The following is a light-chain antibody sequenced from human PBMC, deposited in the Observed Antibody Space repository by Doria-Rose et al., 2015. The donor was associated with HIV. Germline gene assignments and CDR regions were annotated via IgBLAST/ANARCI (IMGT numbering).Light chain of an antibody. CDR3: ATWDSSLSAGV. V-gene: IGLV1-51*01. Sequence: PGQKVTISCSGSSSNIGDSYVSWYQQLPGTAPKLLIYDDDRRPSGIPDRFSGSKSGASATPGITGLQTGDEADYFCATWDSSLSAGVFGGGTRLTVL. CDR1: SSNIGDSY. CDR2: DDD. J-gene: IGLJ2*01.